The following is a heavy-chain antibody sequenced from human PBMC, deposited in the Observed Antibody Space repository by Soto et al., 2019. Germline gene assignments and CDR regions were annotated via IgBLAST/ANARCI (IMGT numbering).Heavy chain of an antibody. CDR3: ARSNVGIAVQFDP. CDR1: GGSISSSSYY. V-gene: IGHV4-39*01. J-gene: IGHJ5*02. Sequence: PSETLSLTCTVSGGSISSSSYYWGWIRQPPGKGLEWIGSIYYSGSTYYNPSLKSRVTISVDTSKNQFSLKLSSVTAADTAVYYCARSNVGIAVQFDPWGQGTLVTVSS. D-gene: IGHD6-19*01. CDR2: IYYSGST.